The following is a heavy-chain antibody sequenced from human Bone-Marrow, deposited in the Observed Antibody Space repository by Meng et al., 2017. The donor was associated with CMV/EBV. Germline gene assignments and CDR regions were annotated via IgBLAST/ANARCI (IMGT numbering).Heavy chain of an antibody. V-gene: IGHV3-43D*03. J-gene: IGHJ4*02. Sequence: GSLKISCAASGFTFDDYAMHWVRQAPGKGLEWVSLISWDGGSTYYADSVKGRFTISRDNSKNSLYLQMNSLRAEDTALYYCAKDRREGYNYGNPDYWGQGTLVTVSS. D-gene: IGHD5-24*01. CDR3: AKDRREGYNYGNPDY. CDR2: ISWDGGST. CDR1: GFTFDDYA.